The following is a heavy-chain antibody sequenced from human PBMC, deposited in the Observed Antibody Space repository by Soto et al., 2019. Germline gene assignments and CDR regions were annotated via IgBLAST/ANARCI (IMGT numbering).Heavy chain of an antibody. Sequence: GGSLRLSCAASGFVFKNFGMQWVRQAPGKGLEWLAVIWYDGSNKFYADSVKGRFTISRDNVKNTVSLQVNSLRVEDTAVYYCARDYMGTFDYWGGGTLVTVSS. CDR2: IWYDGSNK. CDR3: ARDYMGTFDY. D-gene: IGHD1-1*01. CDR1: GFVFKNFG. J-gene: IGHJ4*02. V-gene: IGHV3-33*01.